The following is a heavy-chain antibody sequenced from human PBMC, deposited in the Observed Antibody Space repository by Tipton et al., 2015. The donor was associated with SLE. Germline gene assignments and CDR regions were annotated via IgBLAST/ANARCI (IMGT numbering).Heavy chain of an antibody. CDR2: ISSGSTYV. CDR1: GFSFRIYN. V-gene: IGHV3-21*03. J-gene: IGHJ3*02. D-gene: IGHD3-3*01. Sequence: GSLRLSCAASGFSFRIYNLNWVRHTPGKGLEWVSSISSGSTYVKYADSVTGRFTISRDNAKNSLYLQMNTLRAEDTAVYYCARDGANYDFWSDYYRGAFDIWGQGTMVTVSS. CDR3: ARDGANYDFWSDYYRGAFDI.